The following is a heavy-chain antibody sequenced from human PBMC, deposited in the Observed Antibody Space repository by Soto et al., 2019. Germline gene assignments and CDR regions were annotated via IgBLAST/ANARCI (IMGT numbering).Heavy chain of an antibody. CDR1: GGSFSSNP. Sequence: QVQLVQSGSEVKKPGSSVKVSCKASGGSFSSNPISWVRQAPGQGLEWMAGIIPIFATVHYAQKFQGRVTITADESTSTAYMELTSLRSEDTAVYFCARGGRGYSSAPRYYFDYWGQG. J-gene: IGHJ4*02. V-gene: IGHV1-69*01. CDR2: IIPIFATV. CDR3: ARGGRGYSSAPRYYFDY. D-gene: IGHD5-18*01.